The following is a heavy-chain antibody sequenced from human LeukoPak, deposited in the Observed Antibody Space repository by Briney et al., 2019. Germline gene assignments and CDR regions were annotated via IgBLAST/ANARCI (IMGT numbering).Heavy chain of an antibody. J-gene: IGHJ4*02. V-gene: IGHV3-30*02. Sequence: GGSLRLSCAASGFTFSSYGMHWVRQAPGKGLEWVAFIRYDGSNKYYADSVKGRFTISRDNSKNTLYLQMNSLRAEDTAVYYCARAKGLADWNFDYWGQGTLVTVSS. CDR1: GFTFSSYG. D-gene: IGHD2-21*01. CDR2: IRYDGSNK. CDR3: ARAKGLADWNFDY.